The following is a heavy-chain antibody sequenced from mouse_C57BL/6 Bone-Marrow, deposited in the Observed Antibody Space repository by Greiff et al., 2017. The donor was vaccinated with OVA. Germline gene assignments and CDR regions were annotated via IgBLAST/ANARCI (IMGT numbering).Heavy chain of an antibody. Sequence: EVKLMESGGGLVKPGGSLKLSCAASGFTFSDYGMHWVRQAPEKGLEWVAYISSGSSTIYYADTVKGRFTISRDNAKNTLFLQMTSLRSEDTAMYYCARLTGTAYWGQGTLVTVSA. D-gene: IGHD4-1*01. CDR2: ISSGSSTI. J-gene: IGHJ3*01. CDR3: ARLTGTAY. CDR1: GFTFSDYG. V-gene: IGHV5-17*01.